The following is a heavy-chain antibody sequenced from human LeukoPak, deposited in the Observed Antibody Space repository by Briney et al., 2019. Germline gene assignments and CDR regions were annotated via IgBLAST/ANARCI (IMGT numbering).Heavy chain of an antibody. D-gene: IGHD3-22*01. Sequence: RGASVKVSCKASGYTFTGYYMHWVRQAPGQGLEWMGWINPNSGGTNYAQKFQGRVTMTRDTSISTAYMELSRLRYEDTAVYYCARGRGYDRTGYVYYFDFWGQGTLVTVSS. CDR3: ARGRGYDRTGYVYYFDF. V-gene: IGHV1-2*02. J-gene: IGHJ4*02. CDR1: GYTFTGYY. CDR2: INPNSGGT.